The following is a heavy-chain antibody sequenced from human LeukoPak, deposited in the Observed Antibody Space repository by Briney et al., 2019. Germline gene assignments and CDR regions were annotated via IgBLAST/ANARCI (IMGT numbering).Heavy chain of an antibody. CDR1: GFTFSDYY. Sequence: PGGSLRLSCAASGFTFSDYYMSWVRQAPGNGLQWVSYISSSGSTIYYADSVKGRFTISRDKAKNSLYLEMNSLRAEDTAVYYCARASSGSYSETDYWGQGTLVTVSS. V-gene: IGHV3-11*04. CDR2: ISSSGSTI. CDR3: ARASSGSYSETDY. D-gene: IGHD1-26*01. J-gene: IGHJ4*02.